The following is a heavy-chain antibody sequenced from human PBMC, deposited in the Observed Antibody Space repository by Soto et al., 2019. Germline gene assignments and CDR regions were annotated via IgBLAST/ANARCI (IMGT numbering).Heavy chain of an antibody. CDR2: IYHSGST. CDR3: ARGGVDYYDSSGYYFSPYYFDY. CDR1: GGSISSGGYS. J-gene: IGHJ4*02. Sequence: QLQLQESGSGLVKPSQTLSLTCAVSGGSISSGGYSWSWIRQPPGKGLEWIGYIYHSGSTYYNPPLKSRVTTSVDRAKNQFSLKLSSVTAADTAVYYCARGGVDYYDSSGYYFSPYYFDYWGQGTLVTVSS. D-gene: IGHD3-22*01. V-gene: IGHV4-30-2*01.